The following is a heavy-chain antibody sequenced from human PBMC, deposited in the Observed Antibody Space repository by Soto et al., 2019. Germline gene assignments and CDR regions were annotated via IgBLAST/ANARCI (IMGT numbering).Heavy chain of an antibody. CDR3: ARAHVDAVNWFDP. V-gene: IGHV1-69*01. CDR1: GGTFSSYA. CDR2: IIPIFGTA. J-gene: IGHJ5*02. D-gene: IGHD5-12*01. Sequence: QVQLVQSGAELQKPGSSVKVSCKASGGTFSSYAISWVRQAPGQGLEWMGGIIPIFGTANYAQKFQGRVTITAGESTSTAYLQLSSLRSEDTAVYYCARAHVDAVNWFDPWGQGTLVTVSS.